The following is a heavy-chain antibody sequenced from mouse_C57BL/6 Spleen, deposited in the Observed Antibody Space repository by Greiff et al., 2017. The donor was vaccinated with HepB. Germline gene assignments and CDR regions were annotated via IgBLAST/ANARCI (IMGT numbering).Heavy chain of an antibody. CDR3: ARDSGSSYGGFAY. CDR2: ISDGGSYT. Sequence: EVKLVESGGGLVKPGGSLKLSCAASGFTFSSYAMSWVRQTPEKRLEWVATISDGGSYTYYPDNVKGRFTISRDNAKNNLYLQMSHLKSEDTAMYYCARDSGSSYGGFAYWGQGTLVTVSA. V-gene: IGHV5-4*01. J-gene: IGHJ3*01. D-gene: IGHD1-1*01. CDR1: GFTFSSYA.